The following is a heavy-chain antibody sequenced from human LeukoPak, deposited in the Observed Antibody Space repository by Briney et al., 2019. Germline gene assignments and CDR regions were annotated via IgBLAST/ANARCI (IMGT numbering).Heavy chain of an antibody. CDR2: IYYSGST. D-gene: IGHD6-19*01. CDR3: ARAALSSGWTHYYYYYGMDV. Sequence: SETLSLTCTVSGGSISSYYWSWIRQPPGKGLEWIGYIYYSGSTNYNPSLKSRVTISVDTSKNQFSLKLSSVTAADTAVYYCARAALSSGWTHYYYYYGMDVWGQGTTVTVPS. CDR1: GGSISSYY. V-gene: IGHV4-59*08. J-gene: IGHJ6*02.